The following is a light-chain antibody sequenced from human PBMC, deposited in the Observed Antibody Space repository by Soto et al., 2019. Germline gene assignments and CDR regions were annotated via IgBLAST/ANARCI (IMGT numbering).Light chain of an antibody. CDR2: GAS. J-gene: IGKJ1*01. Sequence: EIVLTQSPGTLSLSPGERATLSCRASQSVTSSYLAWYQQKPGQAPRLLIFGASSRATGIPDRFSGSGSGTDFTLTISRLEPEDCAVYYCQQYVTSPTWTFGQGTRVEIE. V-gene: IGKV3-20*01. CDR3: QQYVTSPTWT. CDR1: QSVTSSY.